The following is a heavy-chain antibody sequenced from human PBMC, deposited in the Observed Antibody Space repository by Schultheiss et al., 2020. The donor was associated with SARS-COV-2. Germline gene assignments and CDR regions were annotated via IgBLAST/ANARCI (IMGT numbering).Heavy chain of an antibody. V-gene: IGHV3-33*01. Sequence: GGSLRLSCAASGFTFSSYGMHWVRQAPGKGLEWVAVIWYDGSNKYYADSVKGRFTISRDNSKNTLYLQMNSLRAEDTAVYYCARSYYYDSSGYSPLDAFDIWGQGTMVTVSS. J-gene: IGHJ3*02. CDR3: ARSYYYDSSGYSPLDAFDI. CDR1: GFTFSSYG. CDR2: IWYDGSNK. D-gene: IGHD3-22*01.